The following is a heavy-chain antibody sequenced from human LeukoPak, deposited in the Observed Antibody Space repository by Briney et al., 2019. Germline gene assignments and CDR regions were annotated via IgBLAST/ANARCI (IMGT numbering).Heavy chain of an antibody. V-gene: IGHV3-48*03. CDR3: ARDRGYSGYDWDY. CDR1: GFTFSSYE. D-gene: IGHD5-12*01. Sequence: GGSLRLSCAASGFTFSSYEMNWVRQAPGKGLEWVSYISSSGSTIYYADSVKGRFTTSRDNAKNSLYLQMNSLRAEDTAVYYCARDRGYSGYDWDYWGQGTLVTVSS. J-gene: IGHJ4*02. CDR2: ISSSGSTI.